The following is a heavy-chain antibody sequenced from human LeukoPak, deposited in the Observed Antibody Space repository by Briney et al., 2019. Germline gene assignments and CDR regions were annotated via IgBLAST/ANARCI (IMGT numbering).Heavy chain of an antibody. J-gene: IGHJ4*02. V-gene: IGHV3-30*02. D-gene: IGHD1-26*01. CDR1: GFTFSHYG. CDR2: IRHDGTEK. CDR3: ARLMVGQAGVGATHFDY. Sequence: PGGSLRLSCVASGFTFSHYGMHWVRQAPGKGLEWLTFIRHDGTEKYYADSVKGRFTVSRDNSRNTLYPQVDSLGPEDTAVYYCARLMVGQAGVGATHFDYWGQGTLVSVSS.